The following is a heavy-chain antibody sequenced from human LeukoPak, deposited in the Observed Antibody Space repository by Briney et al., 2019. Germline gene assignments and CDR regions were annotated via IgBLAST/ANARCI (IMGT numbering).Heavy chain of an antibody. J-gene: IGHJ4*02. Sequence: SETLSLNCTVSGGSISSYYWSWIRQPPGKGLEWVGYIYYSGSTNYNPSLKSRVTISVDTSKNQFSLKLSSVTAADTAVYYCAREDYGDSLGYFDYWGQGTLVTVSS. CDR1: GGSISSYY. V-gene: IGHV4-59*01. CDR3: AREDYGDSLGYFDY. CDR2: IYYSGST. D-gene: IGHD4-17*01.